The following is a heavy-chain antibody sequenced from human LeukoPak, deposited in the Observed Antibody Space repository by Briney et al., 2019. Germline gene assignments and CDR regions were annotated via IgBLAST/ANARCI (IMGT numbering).Heavy chain of an antibody. Sequence: PGGSLRLSCAASGFTFSRFWMHWVRQPPGKGLVWVSRIETDGRTTNYADSVKGRSTISRDNAKNTVYLQMSSLRAEDTAVYYCATLNSFGSDYWGQGVLVTVSS. V-gene: IGHV3-74*01. J-gene: IGHJ4*02. CDR2: IETDGRTT. CDR1: GFTFSRFW. D-gene: IGHD3-3*01. CDR3: ATLNSFGSDY.